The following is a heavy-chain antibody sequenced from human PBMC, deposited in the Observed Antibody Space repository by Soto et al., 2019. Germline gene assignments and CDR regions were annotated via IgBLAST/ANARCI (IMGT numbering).Heavy chain of an antibody. J-gene: IGHJ4*02. CDR3: ARDGYSGYTHTMIPPGMFDY. CDR2: ISAYNGNT. D-gene: IGHD5-12*01. V-gene: IGHV1-18*01. Sequence: QVQLVQSGAEVKKPGASVKVSCKASGYTFTSYGISWVRQAPGQGLEWMGWISAYNGNTNYAQKLQGRVTMTTDTSTSTAYMELRSLRSDDTAVYYCARDGYSGYTHTMIPPGMFDYWGQGTLVTVSS. CDR1: GYTFTSYG.